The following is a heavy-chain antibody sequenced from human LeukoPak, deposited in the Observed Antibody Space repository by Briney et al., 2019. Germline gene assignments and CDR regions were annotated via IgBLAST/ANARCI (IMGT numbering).Heavy chain of an antibody. J-gene: IGHJ4*02. CDR2: IFYSGST. V-gene: IGHV4-59*08. D-gene: IGHD2-2*01. Sequence: SETLSLTCTGSGGSISSYYWSWIRQPPGKGLEWIGYIFYSGSTNYNPSLKSRVTISVDTSKNQFSLKLSSVTAADTAVYYCASTSYCSSTSCPLRYWGQGTLVTVSS. CDR3: ASTSYCSSTSCPLRY. CDR1: GGSISSYY.